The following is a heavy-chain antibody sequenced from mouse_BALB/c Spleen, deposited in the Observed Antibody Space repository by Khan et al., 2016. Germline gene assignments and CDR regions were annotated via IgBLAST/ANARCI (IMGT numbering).Heavy chain of an antibody. Sequence: QVQLQQSGAELARPGASVKLSCRASGYTFTDSYINWVKQRTGQGLEWIGEIYPGSGNSYYNDNFKGKATLTADKSSSTAYIQLTSLTSEDSAVYFCARGGLYCDDIASWFAYWGQGTLVTVSA. CDR1: GYTFTDSY. CDR3: ARGGLYCDDIASWFAY. CDR2: IYPGSGNS. J-gene: IGHJ3*01. D-gene: IGHD2-12*01. V-gene: IGHV1-77*01.